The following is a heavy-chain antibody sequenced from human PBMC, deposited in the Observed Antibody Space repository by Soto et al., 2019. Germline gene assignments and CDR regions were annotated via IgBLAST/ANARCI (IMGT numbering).Heavy chain of an antibody. Sequence: ASVKVSCKASGYTFTSYGISWVRQAPGQGLEWMGWISAYNGNTNYAQKLQGRVTMTTDTSTSTAYMELRSLRSDDTAVYYCARDSHRFLVYIVLVPAAPPLFDYWGQGTLVTVSS. V-gene: IGHV1-18*01. D-gene: IGHD2-2*01. CDR2: ISAYNGNT. CDR3: ARDSHRFLVYIVLVPAAPPLFDY. J-gene: IGHJ4*02. CDR1: GYTFTSYG.